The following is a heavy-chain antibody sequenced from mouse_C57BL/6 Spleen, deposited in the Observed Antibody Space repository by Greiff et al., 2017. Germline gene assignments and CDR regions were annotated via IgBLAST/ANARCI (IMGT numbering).Heavy chain of an antibody. CDR1: GFNIKDYY. J-gene: IGHJ3*01. CDR3: APHYYGSSAWFAY. V-gene: IGHV14-2*01. CDR2: IDPEDGET. D-gene: IGHD1-1*01. Sequence: EVQLVESGAELVKPGASVTLSCTASGFNIKDYYMHWVKQRPEQGLEWIGRIDPEDGETKYAPKFQGKATITADTSSNTAYLQLSSLTSEDTAVYYCAPHYYGSSAWFAYWGQGTLVTVSA.